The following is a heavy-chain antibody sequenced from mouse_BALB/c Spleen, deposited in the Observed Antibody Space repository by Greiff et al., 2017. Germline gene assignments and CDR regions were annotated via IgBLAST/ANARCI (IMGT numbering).Heavy chain of an antibody. CDR2: ISSGGSYT. V-gene: IGHV5-9-4*01. Sequence: EVQVVESGGGLVKPGGSLKLSCAASGFTFSSYAMSWVRQSPEKRLEWVAEISSGGSYTYYPDTVTGRFTISRDKAKNTLYLEMSSLRSEDTAMYYCARVDYDDAMDYWGQGTSVTVSS. CDR1: GFTFSSYA. D-gene: IGHD2-4*01. CDR3: ARVDYDDAMDY. J-gene: IGHJ4*01.